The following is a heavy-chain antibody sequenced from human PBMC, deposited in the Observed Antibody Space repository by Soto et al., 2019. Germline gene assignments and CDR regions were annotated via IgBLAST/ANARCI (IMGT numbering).Heavy chain of an antibody. CDR2: ISAYNGNT. CDR1: GYTFTSYG. Sequence: QVQLVQSGAEVKKPGASVKVSCKASGYTFTSYGISWVRQAPGQGLEWMGWISAYNGNTNYAQKLQGRVTMTTDTATSTAYMELRSLRSDDTAVYYCARVLVWYYDILTGSYGMDVWGQGTTVTVSS. CDR3: ARVLVWYYDILTGSYGMDV. J-gene: IGHJ6*02. D-gene: IGHD3-9*01. V-gene: IGHV1-18*01.